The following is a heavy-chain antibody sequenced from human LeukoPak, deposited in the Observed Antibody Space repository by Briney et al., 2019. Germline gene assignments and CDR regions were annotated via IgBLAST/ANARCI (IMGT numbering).Heavy chain of an antibody. CDR2: IYYSGTT. D-gene: IGHD5-12*01. CDR3: ARESLSGYDFDY. CDR1: GGSISSSNYY. V-gene: IGHV4-39*02. Sequence: SETLSLTCTVSGGSISSSNYYWGWIRQPPGKGLEWIGSIYYSGTTYYSSSLKSRVIISVDTSKNQFSLKLSSVTATDTAVYYCARESLSGYDFDYWGQGTLVTVSS. J-gene: IGHJ4*02.